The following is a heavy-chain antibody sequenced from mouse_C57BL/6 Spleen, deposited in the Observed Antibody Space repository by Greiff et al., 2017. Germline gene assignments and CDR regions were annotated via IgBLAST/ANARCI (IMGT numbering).Heavy chain of an antibody. CDR3: ARDRRLGLDN. Sequence: EVKLVESEGGLVQPGSSMKLSCTASGFTFSDYYMAWVRQVPEKGLEWVANINYDGSSTYYLDSLKSRFIISRDNAKNILYLQMSSLKSEDTATYYCARDRRLGLDNWGKGTTLTVSS. D-gene: IGHD4-1*01. J-gene: IGHJ2*01. V-gene: IGHV5-16*01. CDR2: INYDGSST. CDR1: GFTFSDYY.